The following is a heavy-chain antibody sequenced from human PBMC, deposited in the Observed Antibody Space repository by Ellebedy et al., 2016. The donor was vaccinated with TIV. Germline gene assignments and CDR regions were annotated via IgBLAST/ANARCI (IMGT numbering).Heavy chain of an antibody. D-gene: IGHD2-15*01. Sequence: AASVKVSCKASGGTFSSYAISWVRQAPGQGLEWMGGIIPIFGTANYAQKFQGRVTITADESTSTAYLELSSLRSEDTAVYFCARHPPGEYCTGVSCWGQGTLVTVSS. CDR1: GGTFSSYA. J-gene: IGHJ4*02. V-gene: IGHV1-69*13. CDR3: ARHPPGEYCTGVSC. CDR2: IIPIFGTA.